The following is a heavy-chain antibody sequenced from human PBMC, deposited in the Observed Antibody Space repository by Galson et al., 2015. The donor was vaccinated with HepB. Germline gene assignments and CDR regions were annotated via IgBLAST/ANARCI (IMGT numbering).Heavy chain of an antibody. CDR3: AKDRRYDSSWFDYYGMDV. J-gene: IGHJ6*02. V-gene: IGHV3-23*01. Sequence: SLRLSCAASGFTFSSYAMSWVRQAPGKGLEWVSAISGSGGSTYYADSVKGRFTISRDNSKNTLYLQMNSLSAEDTAVYYCAKDRRYDSSWFDYYGMDVWGQGTTVTVSS. CDR2: ISGSGGST. CDR1: GFTFSSYA. D-gene: IGHD3-22*01.